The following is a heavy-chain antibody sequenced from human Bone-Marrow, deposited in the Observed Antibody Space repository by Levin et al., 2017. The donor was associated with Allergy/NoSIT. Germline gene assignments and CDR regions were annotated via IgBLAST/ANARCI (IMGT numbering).Heavy chain of an antibody. J-gene: IGHJ4*02. CDR3: AKVSGRDSGYDFLIDH. V-gene: IGHV3-30*18. D-gene: IGHD5-12*01. Sequence: AGGSLRLSCAASGFTFSNYGMHWVRQAPGKGLEWVAVMSYDGSTKYYADSVKGRFTISRDNSKNTLYLQMNSLRAEDTAMYYCAKVSGRDSGYDFLIDHWGQGILVTVTS. CDR1: GFTFSNYG. CDR2: MSYDGSTK.